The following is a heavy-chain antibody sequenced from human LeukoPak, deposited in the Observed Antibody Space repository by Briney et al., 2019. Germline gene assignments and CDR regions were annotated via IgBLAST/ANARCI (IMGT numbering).Heavy chain of an antibody. V-gene: IGHV1-2*02. Sequence: ASVKVSCKASGYTFTDYYMHWVRQAPGQGLEWMGWINPKSGSTNYAQQYQGGVTMTRDTSISTAYMELSRLRSDDTAVYYCARDVDYYGSGSCRFDPWGQGTLVTVSS. CDR2: INPKSGST. D-gene: IGHD3-10*01. J-gene: IGHJ5*02. CDR1: GYTFTDYY. CDR3: ARDVDYYGSGSCRFDP.